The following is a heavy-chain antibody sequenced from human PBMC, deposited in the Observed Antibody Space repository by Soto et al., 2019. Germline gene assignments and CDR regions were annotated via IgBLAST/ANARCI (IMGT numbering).Heavy chain of an antibody. CDR2: ISVYTGNT. J-gene: IGHJ6*02. CDR3: ARDRCTTDRCYTHHFDV. Sequence: QVQLVQSGGEVTKPGASVKVSCKSSGYTFTSYGVSWVRQAPGQELEWLGWISVYTGNTKQAQKFHDRVTLTTEASTSTAYMELRSLISDDTAVYYCARDRCTTDRCYTHHFDVWGQGTTVTVSS. V-gene: IGHV1-18*04. CDR1: GYTFTSYG. D-gene: IGHD2-8*01.